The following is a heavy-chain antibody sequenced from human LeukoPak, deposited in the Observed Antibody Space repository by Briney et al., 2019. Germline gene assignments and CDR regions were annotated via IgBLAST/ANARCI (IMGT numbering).Heavy chain of an antibody. Sequence: SETLSLTCTVSGGSIGSYYWSWIRQPPGKGLEWIGYIYYSGSTNSGSTNYNPSLKSRLTISVDTSKDQFSLNLTSVTAADTAVYYCAREGKLTGYFGGLGFNYWGQGILVTVSS. V-gene: IGHV4-59*01. J-gene: IGHJ4*02. CDR3: AREGKLTGYFGGLGFNY. CDR1: GGSIGSYY. CDR2: IYYSGSTNSGST. D-gene: IGHD6-19*01.